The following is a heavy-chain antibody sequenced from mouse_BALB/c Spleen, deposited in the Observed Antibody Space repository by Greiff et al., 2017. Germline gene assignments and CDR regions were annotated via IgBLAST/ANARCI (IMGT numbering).Heavy chain of an antibody. CDR1: GFAFSSYD. Sequence: EVMLVESGGGLVKPGGSLKLSCAASGFAFSSYDMSWVRQTPEKRLEWVAYISSGGGSTYYPDTVKGRFTISRDNAKNTLYLQMSSLKSEDTAMYYCARHRYDEGFAYWGQGTLVTVSA. J-gene: IGHJ3*01. CDR3: ARHRYDEGFAY. D-gene: IGHD2-14*01. CDR2: ISSGGGST. V-gene: IGHV5-12-1*01.